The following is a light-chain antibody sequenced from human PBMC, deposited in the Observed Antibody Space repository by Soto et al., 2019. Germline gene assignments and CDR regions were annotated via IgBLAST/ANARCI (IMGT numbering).Light chain of an antibody. J-gene: IGKJ2*01. CDR1: QSVSSR. V-gene: IGKV3-15*01. Sequence: EIVMTQSPATLSVSPGERATLSCRASQSVSSRLAWYQQKPGQAPRLLIYGVSTRATGIPARFSGSGSGTEFTLTISSLQSEDFAVYYCQQYHNWQPYTFGQGTKLEIK. CDR3: QQYHNWQPYT. CDR2: GVS.